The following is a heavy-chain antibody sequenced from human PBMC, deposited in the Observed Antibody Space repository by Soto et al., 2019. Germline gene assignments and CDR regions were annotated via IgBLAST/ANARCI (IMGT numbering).Heavy chain of an antibody. V-gene: IGHV3-23*01. Sequence: GGSLRLSCAASGFTFTTNAMSWVGQAPGKGLEWVSAISGNGGSTYYVDSVKGRFTISRDNSKNTLYLQLNSLRAEDPAVYYCSRSLRGIIIDFDFRGQGTQVTGSS. CDR1: GFTFTTNA. J-gene: IGHJ4*02. CDR3: SRSLRGIIIDFDF. D-gene: IGHD3-10*01. CDR2: ISGNGGST.